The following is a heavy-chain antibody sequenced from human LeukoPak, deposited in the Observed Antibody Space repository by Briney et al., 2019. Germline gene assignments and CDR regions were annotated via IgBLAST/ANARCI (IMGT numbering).Heavy chain of an antibody. D-gene: IGHD3-10*01. CDR1: GFTFSSYW. J-gene: IGHJ4*02. V-gene: IGHV3-7*04. CDR3: ARVRFSAFDY. Sequence: PGGSLRLSCAASGFTFSSYWMNWVRQTPGKGLEWVANMNQDGSEKYYVDSVKGRFTISRDNTKNSLYLQMNSLRGEDTAVYYCARVRFSAFDYWGQGTLVTVSS. CDR2: MNQDGSEK.